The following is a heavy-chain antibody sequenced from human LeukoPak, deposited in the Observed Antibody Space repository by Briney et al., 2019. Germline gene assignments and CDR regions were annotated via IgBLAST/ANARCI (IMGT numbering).Heavy chain of an antibody. V-gene: IGHV4-59*12. D-gene: IGHD2-15*01. J-gene: IGHJ3*02. Sequence: SETLSLTCTVSGGSINGFHWGWVRQPPGKGLEYLGFISHTGNTNYSPSLKSRVTMSVDTSKNQFSLKLRSVTAADTAVYYCARGRYCSADICTGGDSFDIWGQGTMVSVSP. CDR3: ARGRYCSADICTGGDSFDI. CDR1: GGSINGFH. CDR2: ISHTGNT.